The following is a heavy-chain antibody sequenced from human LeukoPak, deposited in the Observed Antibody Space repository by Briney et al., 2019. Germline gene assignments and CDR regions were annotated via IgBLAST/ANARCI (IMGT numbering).Heavy chain of an antibody. CDR2: ISAYNGNT. V-gene: IGHV1-18*01. J-gene: IGHJ3*02. CDR1: GYTFTTYG. CDR3: ARDEVLGSSSLQRSEGAFDI. Sequence: GASVKVSCKASGYTFTTYGISWVRQAPRQGLEWMGWISAYNGNTNYTQKLQGRVTMTTDTSTSTAYMELSSLRSEDTAVYHCARDEVLGSSSLQRSEGAFDIWGQGTMVTVSS. D-gene: IGHD6-13*01.